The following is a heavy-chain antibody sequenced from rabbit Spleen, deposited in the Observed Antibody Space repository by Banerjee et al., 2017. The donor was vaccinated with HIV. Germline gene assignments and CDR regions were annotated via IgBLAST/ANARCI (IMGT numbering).Heavy chain of an antibody. D-gene: IGHD2-1*01. J-gene: IGHJ4*01. CDR1: GFSFSSSYY. CDR3: ARGSATMTMVITGYYLNL. V-gene: IGHV1S40*01. Sequence: QSLEESGGGLVQPEGSLTLTCKASGFSFSSSYYIYWVRQAPGKGLECVACIYAGYSDSTYYASWAKGRFTISKTSSTTVTLQMTSLTAADTATYFCARGSATMTMVITGYYLNLWGQGTLVTVS. CDR2: IYAGYSDST.